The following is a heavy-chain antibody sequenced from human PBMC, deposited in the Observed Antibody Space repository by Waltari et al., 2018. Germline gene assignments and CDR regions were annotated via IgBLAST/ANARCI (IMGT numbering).Heavy chain of an antibody. CDR1: GHSFTNYW. CDR2: IYGRDSDT. CDR3: ARTQSVDCGSTDCPRVFDY. J-gene: IGHJ4*02. D-gene: IGHD2-2*01. Sequence: EVQLVQSGAAVKKPDESLKISCTGSGHSFTNYWIGWVRQMPGKGLELRGIIYGRDSDTRYSPSFQGQVTISADESITTTYLQWSSLKASDTAIYYCARTQSVDCGSTDCPRVFDYWGQGTMVTVSS. V-gene: IGHV5-51*01.